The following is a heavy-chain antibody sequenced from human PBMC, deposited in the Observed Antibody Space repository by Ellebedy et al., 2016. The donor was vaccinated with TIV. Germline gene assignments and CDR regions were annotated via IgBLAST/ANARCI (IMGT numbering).Heavy chain of an antibody. V-gene: IGHV4-59*01. CDR2: IYYSVST. Sequence: MPSETLSLTCTVSGGSISSYYWSWIRQPPGKGLEWIGYIYYSVSTNYNPSLKSRDTISVDTSKNQFSLKLSSVTAADTAVYYCAREANYYGSGSYFRYRWFDPWGQGTLVTVSS. D-gene: IGHD3-10*01. CDR1: GGSISSYY. CDR3: AREANYYGSGSYFRYRWFDP. J-gene: IGHJ5*02.